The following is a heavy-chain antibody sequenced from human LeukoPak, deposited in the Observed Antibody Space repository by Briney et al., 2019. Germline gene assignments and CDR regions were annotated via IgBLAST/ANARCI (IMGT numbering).Heavy chain of an antibody. CDR3: ARGSGRISIFGVPY. CDR1: GFTFSNYN. CDR2: ISSGGSSI. V-gene: IGHV3-48*01. Sequence: PGGSLRLSCAASGFTFSNYNMNWVRQAPGKGLEWVSDISSGGSSINYADSVKGRFTISRDNAKNSLYLQMSNLRAEDTAVYFCARGSGRISIFGVPYWGQGTLVTVSS. J-gene: IGHJ4*02. D-gene: IGHD3-3*01.